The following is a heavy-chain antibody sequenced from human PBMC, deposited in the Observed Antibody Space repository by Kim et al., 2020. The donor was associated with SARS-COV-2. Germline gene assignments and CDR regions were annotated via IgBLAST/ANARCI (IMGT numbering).Heavy chain of an antibody. D-gene: IGHD6-13*01. J-gene: IGHJ5*02. V-gene: IGHV1-69*13. Sequence: SVKVSCKASGGTFSSYAISWVRQAPGQGLEWMGGIIPIFGTANYAQKFQGRVTITADESTSTAYMELSSLRSEDTAVYYCARDLHDPTYRAAAVWHWFDPWGQGTLVTVSS. CDR1: GGTFSSYA. CDR2: IIPIFGTA. CDR3: ARDLHDPTYRAAAVWHWFDP.